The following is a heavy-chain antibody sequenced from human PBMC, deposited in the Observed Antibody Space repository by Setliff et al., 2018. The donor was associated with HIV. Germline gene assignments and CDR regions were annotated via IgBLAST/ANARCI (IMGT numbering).Heavy chain of an antibody. D-gene: IGHD3-10*01. CDR1: GFTFSSYA. CDR2: ISGSGGST. CDR3: ARGGGMVRGVIISRSFDY. Sequence: PGGSLRLSCATSGFTFSSYALHWVRQAPGKGLEWVSAISGSGGSTYDADSVKGRFTISRDNAKNSLYLQMNSLRAEDTAVYYCARGGGMVRGVIISRSFDYWGQGTLVTVSS. V-gene: IGHV3-21*01. J-gene: IGHJ4*02.